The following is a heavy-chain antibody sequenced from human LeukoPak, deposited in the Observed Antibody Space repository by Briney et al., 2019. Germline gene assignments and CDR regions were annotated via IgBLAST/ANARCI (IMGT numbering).Heavy chain of an antibody. D-gene: IGHD3-10*01. V-gene: IGHV3-21*01. CDR2: ISTSSSYI. CDR1: GLTFSSYS. J-gene: IGHJ4*02. Sequence: GGSLRLSCAASGLTFSSYSMNWVRQAPGKGLEWVSFISTSSSYIHNADSVKGRFTISRDNAENSLYLQMNSLRAEDTAVYYCARGSLVHYYGSGSYRIRAGFDSWGQGTLVTVSS. CDR3: ARGSLVHYYGSGSYRIRAGFDS.